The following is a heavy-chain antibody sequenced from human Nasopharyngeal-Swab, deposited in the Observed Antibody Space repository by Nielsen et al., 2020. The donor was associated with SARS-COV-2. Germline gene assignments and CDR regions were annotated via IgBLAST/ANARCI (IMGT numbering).Heavy chain of an antibody. V-gene: IGHV1-24*01. J-gene: IGHJ4*02. D-gene: IGHD6-13*01. CDR2: FDPEDGET. CDR1: GYTLTELS. Sequence: ASVKVSCKVSGYTLTELSMHWVRQAPGKGLEWMGGFDPEDGETIYAQKFQGRVTMTEDTSTDTAYMELSRLRSDDTAVYYCARLQLSSRKFDYWGQGTLVTVSS. CDR3: ARLQLSSRKFDY.